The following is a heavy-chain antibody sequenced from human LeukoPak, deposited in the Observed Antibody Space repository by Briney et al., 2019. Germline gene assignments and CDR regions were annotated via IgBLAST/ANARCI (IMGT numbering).Heavy chain of an antibody. CDR3: ARFSRGISSSWYYFDY. Sequence: SETLSLTCTVSGGSISSCYWSWIRQPAGKGLEWIGRIYTSGSTNYNPSLKSRVTMSVDTSKNQFSLKLSSVTAADTAVYYCARFSRGISSSWYYFDYWGQGTLVTVSS. V-gene: IGHV4-4*07. CDR2: IYTSGST. J-gene: IGHJ4*02. CDR1: GGSISSCY. D-gene: IGHD6-13*01.